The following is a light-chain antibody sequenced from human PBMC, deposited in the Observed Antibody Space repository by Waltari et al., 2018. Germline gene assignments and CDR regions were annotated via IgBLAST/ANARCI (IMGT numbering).Light chain of an antibody. CDR1: QSISSW. CDR3: QQYNSYSGT. J-gene: IGKJ1*01. Sequence: DIQMTQYPSTLSASVGDKDPITCRASQSISSWLAWDQQKPGKAPKLLIYKASSLESGVPSRFSGSGSGTEFTLTISSLQPDDFATYYCQQYNSYSGTFGQGTKVEIK. CDR2: KAS. V-gene: IGKV1-5*03.